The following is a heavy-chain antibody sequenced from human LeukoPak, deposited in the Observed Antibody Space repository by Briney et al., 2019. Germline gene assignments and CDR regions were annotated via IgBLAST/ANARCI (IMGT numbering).Heavy chain of an antibody. D-gene: IGHD6-6*01. V-gene: IGHV4-39*07. CDR1: GGSISSSSYY. CDR2: IYYSGST. J-gene: IGHJ6*03. Sequence: SETLSLTCTVSGGSISSSSYYWGWIRQPPGKGLEWIGSIYYSGSTYYNPSLKSRVTISVDTSKNQFSLKLSSVTAADTAVYYCASSSSSSSGYYYYMDVWGKGTTVTVSS. CDR3: ASSSSSSSGYYYYMDV.